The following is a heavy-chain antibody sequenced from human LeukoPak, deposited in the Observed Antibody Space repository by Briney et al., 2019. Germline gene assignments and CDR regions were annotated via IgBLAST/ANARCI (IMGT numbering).Heavy chain of an antibody. CDR1: VYTLIELS. CDR2: FDTEDGEK. Sequence: RASVKVSCKVSVYTLIELSMNWVRQAPGKGLEWMGGFDTEDGEKNYAQKFQGRVTMTEDTSTNKDYMAVSSLRSEERAVYFCVTPASNYVWGGAFDVWAQGTRVTVSS. J-gene: IGHJ3*01. V-gene: IGHV1-24*01. D-gene: IGHD3-16*01. CDR3: VTPASNYVWGGAFDV.